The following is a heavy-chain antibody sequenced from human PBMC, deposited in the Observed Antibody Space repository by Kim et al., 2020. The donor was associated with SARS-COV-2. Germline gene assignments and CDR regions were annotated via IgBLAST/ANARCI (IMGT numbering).Heavy chain of an antibody. CDR1: GFTFSSYG. Sequence: GGSLRLSCAASGFTFSSYGMHWVRQAPGKGLEWVAVISYDGSNKYYADSVKGRFTISRDNPKNTLYLQMNSLRAEDTAVYYCAKDRAVVVVPAATYYYY. CDR2: ISYDGSNK. V-gene: IGHV3-30*18. D-gene: IGHD2-2*01. CDR3: AKDRAVVVVPAATYYYY. J-gene: IGHJ6*01.